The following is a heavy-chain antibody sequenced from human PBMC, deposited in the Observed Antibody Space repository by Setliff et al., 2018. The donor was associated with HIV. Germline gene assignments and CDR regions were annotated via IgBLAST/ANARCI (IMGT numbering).Heavy chain of an antibody. V-gene: IGHV4-34*01. Sequence: SETLSLTCAVYNGSFSGYYWTWIRQPPGKGLEWIGEINHSGSTIYSPSLKSRVTISVDASRNQFSLRLSSVTAADTAVYYCAAWGPRYSYAPYFFDSWGQGTLVTVSS. CDR2: INHSGST. D-gene: IGHD5-18*01. J-gene: IGHJ4*02. CDR3: AAWGPRYSYAPYFFDS. CDR1: NGSFSGYY.